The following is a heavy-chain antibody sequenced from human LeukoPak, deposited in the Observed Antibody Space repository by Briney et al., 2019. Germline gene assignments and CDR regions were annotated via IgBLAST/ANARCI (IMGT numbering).Heavy chain of an antibody. J-gene: IGHJ4*02. CDR2: IYTSESI. D-gene: IGHD1-26*01. CDR3: ATENSGGYREFDY. CDR1: AGSISSYY. V-gene: IGHV4-4*07. Sequence: SETRSLTCTVDAGSISSYYWSWIRQPAGEGREWIGRIYTSESINCNSSLKSRVSMSVDTSKNKFSLKLSSVTAADTAVFYWATENSGGYREFDYWGQGTLVTVSS.